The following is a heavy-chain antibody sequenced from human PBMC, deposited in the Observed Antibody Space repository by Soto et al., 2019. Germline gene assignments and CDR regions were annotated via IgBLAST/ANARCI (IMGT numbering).Heavy chain of an antibody. V-gene: IGHV4-59*01. D-gene: IGHD3-16*01. CDR1: GGSISSYY. CDR2: IYYSGST. Sequence: SETLSLTCTVSGGSISSYYWSWIRQPPGKGLEWIGYIYYSGSTNYNPSLKSRVTISIDTSKNQFSLSLNSVTAADTAVYYCAGRVRSTGLIDYWGQGALVTVSS. J-gene: IGHJ4*02. CDR3: AGRVRSTGLIDY.